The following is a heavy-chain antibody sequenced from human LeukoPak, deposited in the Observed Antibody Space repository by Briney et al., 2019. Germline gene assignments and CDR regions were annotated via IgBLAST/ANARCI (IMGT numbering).Heavy chain of an antibody. D-gene: IGHD1-20*01. J-gene: IGHJ6*04. CDR3: ARAGLTGSKVAFDV. CDR2: INTDTGNP. CDR1: GYTFTDYP. V-gene: IGHV7-4-1*02. Sequence: ASVKVSCKASGYTFTDYPLNWVRQAPGQGLEWMGWINTDTGNPTYAQGFTGHYVFSLDTSVSTAYLQIISLKAEDTAVYYCARAGLTGSKVAFDVWGKGTTVTVSS.